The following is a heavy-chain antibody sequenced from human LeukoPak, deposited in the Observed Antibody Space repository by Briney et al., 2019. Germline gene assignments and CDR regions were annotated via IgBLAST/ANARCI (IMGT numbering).Heavy chain of an antibody. CDR1: VYSFTSYY. D-gene: IGHD2-21*02. J-gene: IGHJ5*02. CDR2: IYPIVGGT. V-gene: IGHV1-46*01. CDR3: ARWTRLLWWGPGWFDP. Sequence: ASVKVSCKQSVYSFTSYYMHWVRQAPGQGLEWMGIIYPIVGGTSYAQQFQGRATMTRDTAPSTVRMELRRLRSEDTAVCYCARWTRLLWWGPGWFDPWGEGTLVTVSS.